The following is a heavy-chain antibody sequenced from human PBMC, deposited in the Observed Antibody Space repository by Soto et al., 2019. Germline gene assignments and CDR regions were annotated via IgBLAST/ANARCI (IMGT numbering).Heavy chain of an antibody. D-gene: IGHD2-15*01. CDR3: AKVNVVVVAATFEYEYYFDY. V-gene: IGHV3-53*01. J-gene: IGHJ4*02. CDR1: GFTVSNNY. CDR2: ISNTGST. Sequence: GGSLRLSCVASGFTVSNNYMIWVRQAPGRGLEWVSAISNTGSTYYAGSVKGRSTISRDSSTNTLYLEVNSLRADDTAVYYCAKVNVVVVAATFEYEYYFDYWGQGTLVTVPQ.